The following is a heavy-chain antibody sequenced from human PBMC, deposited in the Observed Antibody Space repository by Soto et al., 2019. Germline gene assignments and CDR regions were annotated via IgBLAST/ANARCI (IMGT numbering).Heavy chain of an antibody. J-gene: IGHJ6*02. Sequence: ASVKVSCKASGGTFSSYAISWVRQAPGQGLEWMGGIIPIFGTANYAQKFQGRVTITADESTSTAYMELSSLRSEGTAVYYCASIYLAYCGGDCYSGYYYGMDVWGQGTTVTVSS. CDR2: IIPIFGTA. CDR3: ASIYLAYCGGDCYSGYYYGMDV. V-gene: IGHV1-69*13. CDR1: GGTFSSYA. D-gene: IGHD2-21*02.